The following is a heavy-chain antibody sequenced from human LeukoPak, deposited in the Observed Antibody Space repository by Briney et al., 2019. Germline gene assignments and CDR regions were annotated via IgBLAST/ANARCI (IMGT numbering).Heavy chain of an antibody. J-gene: IGHJ4*02. V-gene: IGHV1-3*01. CDR3: ARDANMITFGGVIAAPDY. D-gene: IGHD3-16*02. Sequence: GASGKVSCKASGYTFTSYAMHWGRQAPGQRLEGMGWINAGNGNTKYSQKFQGRVTITRDTSASTAYMELSSLRSEDTAVYYCARDANMITFGGVIAAPDYWGQGTLVTVSS. CDR2: INAGNGNT. CDR1: GYTFTSYA.